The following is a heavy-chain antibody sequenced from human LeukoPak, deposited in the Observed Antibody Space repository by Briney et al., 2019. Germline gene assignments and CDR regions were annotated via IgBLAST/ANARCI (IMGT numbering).Heavy chain of an antibody. CDR3: ARVGGYQAYFDY. V-gene: IGHV4-59*01. CDR1: GGSISSYC. D-gene: IGHD1-26*01. CDR2: IYYSGST. J-gene: IGHJ4*02. Sequence: SETLSLTCTVSGGSISSYCWSWIRQPPGKGLEWIGYIYYSGSTNYNPSLKSRVTISVDTSKNQFSLKLSSVTAADTAVYYCARVGGYQAYFDYWGQGTLVTVSS.